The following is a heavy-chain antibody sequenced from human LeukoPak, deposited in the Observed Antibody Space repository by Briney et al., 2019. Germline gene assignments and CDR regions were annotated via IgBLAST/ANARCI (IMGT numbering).Heavy chain of an antibody. CDR1: GCSISGSSYF. V-gene: IGHV4-39*01. CDR3: ARLKEGIDY. J-gene: IGHJ4*02. CDR2: IYYSRNT. D-gene: IGHD3-10*01. Sequence: SSETLSLTCSVSGCSISGSSYFWRWIRQPPGKVLEWIGSIYYSRNTYYNPSLKSRVTISVDTSKNKFSLKVSSVTAADTAVYYCARLKEGIDYWGQGTLVTVSS.